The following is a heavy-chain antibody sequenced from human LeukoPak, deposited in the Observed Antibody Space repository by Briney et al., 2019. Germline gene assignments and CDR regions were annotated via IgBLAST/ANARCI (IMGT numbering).Heavy chain of an antibody. CDR3: AKDGTFTVITPGFDY. Sequence: GGSLRLSCAASGFTFSTYAMAWVRQAPGKGLEWVSAFSNSGETHYADSVKGRFTISRDNSKNTLYLQMNSLRADDTALYYCAKDGTFTVITPGFDYWGQGTLVTVSS. D-gene: IGHD4-23*01. J-gene: IGHJ4*02. CDR1: GFTFSTYA. V-gene: IGHV3-23*01. CDR2: FSNSGET.